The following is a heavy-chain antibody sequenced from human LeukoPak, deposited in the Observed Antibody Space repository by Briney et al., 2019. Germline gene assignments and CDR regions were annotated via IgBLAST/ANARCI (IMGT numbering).Heavy chain of an antibody. V-gene: IGHV1-46*01. CDR3: AKSGYSYYYYGMDV. Sequence: ASVKVSCKASGYTFISYQMHWVRQAPGQGLEWMGIINPTGGSTSHAQKFQGRVTMTRDTSISTAYMELSRLRSDDTAVYYCAKSGYSYYYYGMDVWGQGTTVTVSS. D-gene: IGHD3-3*01. CDR2: INPTGGST. J-gene: IGHJ6*02. CDR1: GYTFISYQ.